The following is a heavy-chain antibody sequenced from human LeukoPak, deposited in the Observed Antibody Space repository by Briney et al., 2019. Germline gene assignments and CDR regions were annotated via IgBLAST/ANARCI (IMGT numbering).Heavy chain of an antibody. CDR1: GFTFSSYW. CDR3: ASSYGDPRGYYYYYYMDV. D-gene: IGHD4-17*01. J-gene: IGHJ6*03. Sequence: GGSLRLSCAASGFTFSSYWMHWVRQAPGKGLVWVSRINTDGSSISYADSVKGRFTISRDNAKNTLYVQVNSLRAEDTAVYYCASSYGDPRGYYYYYYMDVWGKGTTVTVSS. V-gene: IGHV3-74*01. CDR2: INTDGSSI.